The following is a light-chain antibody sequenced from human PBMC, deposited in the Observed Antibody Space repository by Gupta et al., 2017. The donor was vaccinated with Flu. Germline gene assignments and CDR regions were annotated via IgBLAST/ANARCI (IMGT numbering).Light chain of an antibody. V-gene: IGLV6-57*03. Sequence: NFMLTQPHPVSASPGKTVTISCTRSSGSIASNYVQWYQQRPGSAPTTVIYEDNQRPSGVPDRFPGSIDSSSNSASLTISGLKTEDEADYYCQSYDSSNPWVFGGGTKLTVL. CDR2: EDN. CDR1: SGSIASNY. J-gene: IGLJ3*02. CDR3: QSYDSSNPWV.